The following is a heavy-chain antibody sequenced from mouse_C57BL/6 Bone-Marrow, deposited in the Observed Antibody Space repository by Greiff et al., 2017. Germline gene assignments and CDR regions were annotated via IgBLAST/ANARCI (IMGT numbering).Heavy chain of an antibody. CDR1: GFTFSSYT. J-gene: IGHJ2*01. Sequence: DVHLVESGGGLVKPGGSLKLSCAASGFTFSSYTMSWVRQTPEKRLEWVATISGGGGNTYYPDSVKGRFTISRDNAKNTLYLQMSSLRSEDTALYYCARRDYGSSSHFDYWGQGTTLTVSS. V-gene: IGHV5-9*01. CDR2: ISGGGGNT. D-gene: IGHD1-1*01. CDR3: ARRDYGSSSHFDY.